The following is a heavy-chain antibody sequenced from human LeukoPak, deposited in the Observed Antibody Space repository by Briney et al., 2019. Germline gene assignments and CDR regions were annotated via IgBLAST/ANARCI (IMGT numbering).Heavy chain of an antibody. V-gene: IGHV3-74*01. CDR2: INSDGSST. J-gene: IGHJ4*02. Sequence: GGSLRLSCAASGFTFSSYWMHWVRQAPGKGLVWVSRINSDGSSTSYADSVKGRFTISRDNAKSTLYLQMNSLRAEDTAVYYCARVGSSLLYFDYWGQGTLVTVSS. CDR3: ARVGSSLLYFDY. D-gene: IGHD6-6*01. CDR1: GFTFSSYW.